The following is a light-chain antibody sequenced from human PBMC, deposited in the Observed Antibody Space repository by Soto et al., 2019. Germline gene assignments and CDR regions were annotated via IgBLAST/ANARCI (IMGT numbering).Light chain of an antibody. CDR1: QSVSSNY. Sequence: EIVLTQSPGTLSWSPGERATLSCRASQSVSSNYLAWYQQKPGQAPRLLIYGASSRANGIPDRFSGSGSATDFTLTINRLEPEDFAVYYCQQYATSARLTFGPGTKVDI. J-gene: IGKJ3*01. CDR3: QQYATSARLT. CDR2: GAS. V-gene: IGKV3-20*01.